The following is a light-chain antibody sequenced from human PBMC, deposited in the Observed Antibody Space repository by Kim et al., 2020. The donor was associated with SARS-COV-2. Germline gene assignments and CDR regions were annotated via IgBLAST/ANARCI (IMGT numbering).Light chain of an antibody. J-gene: IGKJ1*01. CDR2: AAS. CDR1: QGISSY. V-gene: IGKV1-8*01. Sequence: ASTGDRVTITCRARQGISSYLAWYQQKPGKAPKLLIYAASTLQSGVPSRFSGSGSGTDFTLTISCLQSEDFATYYCQQYYSYPPEFGQGTKVDIK. CDR3: QQYYSYPPE.